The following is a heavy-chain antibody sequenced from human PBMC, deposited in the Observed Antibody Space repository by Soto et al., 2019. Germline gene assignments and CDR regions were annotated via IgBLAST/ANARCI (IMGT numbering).Heavy chain of an antibody. CDR3: GSCLDYYDSTGYYWAPGY. CDR2: INHSGST. D-gene: IGHD3-22*01. CDR1: GGSFSGYY. Sequence: SETLSLTCPVHGGSFSGYYWSWIRKPPGKGLELIGEINHSGSTNYNPSLQSRVTISVDTSKNQFSLTLSYVQASDTALXYVGSCLDYYDSTGYYWAPGYGRQRHLVTVSS. J-gene: IGHJ4*02. V-gene: IGHV4-34*01.